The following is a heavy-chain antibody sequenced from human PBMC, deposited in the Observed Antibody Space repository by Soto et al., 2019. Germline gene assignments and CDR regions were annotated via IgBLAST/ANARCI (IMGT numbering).Heavy chain of an antibody. CDR3: ARDLKEYCSDGKCNWFDP. CDR2: ISYSGST. D-gene: IGHD2-15*01. Sequence: SETLSLTCAVSGGSISSGGYSWSWNRQPPGKGLEWIGYISYSGSTYYNPSLKSRVTISFDASKNEISLQVRSATAADAAVYYCARDLKEYCSDGKCNWFDPWGQGTLVTVS. J-gene: IGHJ5*02. CDR1: GGSISSGGYS. V-gene: IGHV4-30-2*01.